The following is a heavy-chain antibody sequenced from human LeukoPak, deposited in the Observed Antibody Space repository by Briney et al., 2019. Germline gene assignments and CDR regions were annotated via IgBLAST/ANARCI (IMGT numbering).Heavy chain of an antibody. Sequence: ASVKVSCKASGYTFTGYYMHWVRQAPGQGLEWMGWINPNSGNTGYAQKFQGRVTMTRNTSISTAYMELSSLRSEDTAVYYCARGFDGLRLKGQYFDYWGQGTLVTVSS. CDR1: GYTFTGYY. V-gene: IGHV1-8*02. J-gene: IGHJ4*02. CDR3: ARGFDGLRLKGQYFDY. CDR2: INPNSGNT. D-gene: IGHD5/OR15-5a*01.